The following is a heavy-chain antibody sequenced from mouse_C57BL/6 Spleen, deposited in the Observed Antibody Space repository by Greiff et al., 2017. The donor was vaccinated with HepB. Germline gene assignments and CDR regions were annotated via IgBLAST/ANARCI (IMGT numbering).Heavy chain of an antibody. V-gene: IGHV14-1*01. CDR2: IDPEDGDT. J-gene: IGHJ3*01. Sequence: EVQLVESGAELVRPGASVKFSCTASGFNIKDYYMHWVKQRPEQGLEWIGRIDPEDGDTEYAPKFQGKATMTADTSSNTAYLQLSSLTSEDTAVYYCTFYYGSSHSFAYWGQGTLVTVSA. CDR3: TFYYGSSHSFAY. D-gene: IGHD1-1*01. CDR1: GFNIKDYY.